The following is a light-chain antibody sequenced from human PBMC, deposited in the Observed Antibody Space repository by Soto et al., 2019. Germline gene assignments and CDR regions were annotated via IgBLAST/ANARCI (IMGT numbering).Light chain of an antibody. CDR3: SSYTSSSAVV. V-gene: IGLV2-14*03. CDR2: DVT. CDR1: SSDVGGYNY. J-gene: IGLJ2*01. Sequence: QSALTQPASVSGSPGQSITISCTGTSSDVGGYNYVAWYQQHPGKAPKLMIYDVTNRPSGVSYRFSGSKSGNTASLTISGLQAEDEADYYCSSYTSSSAVVFGGGTQLTV.